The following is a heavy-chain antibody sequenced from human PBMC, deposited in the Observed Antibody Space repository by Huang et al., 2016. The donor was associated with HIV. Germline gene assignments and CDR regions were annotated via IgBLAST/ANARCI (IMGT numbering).Heavy chain of an antibody. V-gene: IGHV4-39*01. CDR1: GGSISSSSYY. CDR3: ASRTTVTTTSNYHYFYMDV. J-gene: IGHJ6*03. CDR2: IYYIGNG. D-gene: IGHD4-17*01. Sequence: QLQLQESGPGLVKPSETLSLTCTVSGGSISSSSYYWGWIRQSPGKGLEWIGSIYYIGNGYYNPSLKSRVTMSVDRSSNQFALKMHAVTAADTAVYYCASRTTVTTTSNYHYFYMDVWGKGTTVIVSS.